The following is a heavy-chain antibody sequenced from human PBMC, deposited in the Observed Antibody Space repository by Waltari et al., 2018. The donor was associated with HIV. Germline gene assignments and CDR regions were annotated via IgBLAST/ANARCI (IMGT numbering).Heavy chain of an antibody. CDR1: GFTFGDYW. Sequence: EVQLGESGGGLVQPGGSVRLSCGASGFTFGDYWMHWVRQSPGKGLVWVSRINTSCNRTTDADSVKGRFTISKDDAKNTLYLQMNSLRTEDTAVYYCARSRAMAGLLDHWGQGTLVTVSA. CDR3: ARSRAMAGLLDH. CDR2: INTSCNRT. V-gene: IGHV3-74*03. D-gene: IGHD3-3*01. J-gene: IGHJ4*02.